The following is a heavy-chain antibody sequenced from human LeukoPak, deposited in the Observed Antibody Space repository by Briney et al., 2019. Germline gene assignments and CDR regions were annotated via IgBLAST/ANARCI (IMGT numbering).Heavy chain of an antibody. CDR2: ISSAGRT. Sequence: TLSLTCTVSGGSISSDTKFWSWIRQPAGKGLEWIGRISSAGRTDYNPSLKSRVIISLDTSKNQVSMNLNSVTAADTAVYYCAKGAGPPWFDPWGQGILVSVSS. CDR3: AKGAGPPWFDP. V-gene: IGHV4-61*02. CDR1: GGSISSDTKF. J-gene: IGHJ5*02. D-gene: IGHD6-19*01.